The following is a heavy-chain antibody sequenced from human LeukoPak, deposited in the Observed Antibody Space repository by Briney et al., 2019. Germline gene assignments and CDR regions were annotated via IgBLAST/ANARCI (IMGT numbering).Heavy chain of an antibody. CDR2: ISSSGGST. J-gene: IGHJ5*02. D-gene: IGHD6-19*01. Sequence: PGGSLRLSCAASGFTFSSYGMTWVRQTPGKGLEWVSSISSSGGSTYYADSVKGRFTISRDNSKSTLYVQMNSLRGEDTAVYYCAKDRIAVAGTACWFDPWGQGTLLTVSS. V-gene: IGHV3-23*01. CDR3: AKDRIAVAGTACWFDP. CDR1: GFTFSSYG.